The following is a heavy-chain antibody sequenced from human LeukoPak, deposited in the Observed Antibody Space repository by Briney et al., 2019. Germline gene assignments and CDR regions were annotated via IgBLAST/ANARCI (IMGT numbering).Heavy chain of an antibody. CDR2: INHSGST. D-gene: IGHD3-10*01. Sequence: SETLSLTCAVYGGSFSGYYWSWIRQPPGKGLEWIGEINHSGSTNYNPSLKSRVTISVNTSKNQFSLKLSSVTVADTAVYYCARHSISAGFGELLPYNWFDPWGQGTLVTVSS. J-gene: IGHJ5*02. CDR3: ARHSISAGFGELLPYNWFDP. CDR1: GGSFSGYY. V-gene: IGHV4-34*01.